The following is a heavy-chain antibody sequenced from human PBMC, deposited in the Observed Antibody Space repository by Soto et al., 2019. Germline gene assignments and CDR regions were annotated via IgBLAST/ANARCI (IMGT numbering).Heavy chain of an antibody. V-gene: IGHV4-39*01. CDR1: GGSISSSSYY. CDR3: ATLYGDSSLFDY. D-gene: IGHD4-17*01. J-gene: IGHJ4*02. Sequence: QLQLQESGPGLVKPSETLSLTCTVSGGSISSSSYYWGWIRQPPGKGLEWIGSIYYSGSTDYNPSRKSRVTVSVDTSKNQFSLKLSSVTAADTAVYYCATLYGDSSLFDYWGQGTLVMVSS. CDR2: IYYSGST.